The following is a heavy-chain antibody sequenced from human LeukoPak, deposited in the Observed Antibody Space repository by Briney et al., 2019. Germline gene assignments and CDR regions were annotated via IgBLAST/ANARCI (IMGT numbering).Heavy chain of an antibody. CDR3: ARDSSRGSNWFDP. V-gene: IGHV4-34*01. CDR1: GGSFSGYY. J-gene: IGHJ5*02. Sequence: SETLSLTCAVYGGSFSGYYWSWIRQPPGKGLEWIGEINHSGSTNYNPSLKSRVTISVDTSKNQFSLKLSSVTAADTAVYYCARDSSRGSNWFDPWGQGTLDTVSS. CDR2: INHSGST. D-gene: IGHD6-19*01.